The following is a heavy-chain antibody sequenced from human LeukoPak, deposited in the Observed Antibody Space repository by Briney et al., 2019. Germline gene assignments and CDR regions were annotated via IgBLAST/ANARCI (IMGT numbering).Heavy chain of an antibody. Sequence: GASVKVSCKASGYTFTSYDINWVRQATGQGLEWMGWMSPNSGNTGYAQKFQGRVTMTRNTSISTAYMELSSLRSEDTAVYYCARGLGLVRGVIITSFDYWGQGTLVTVSS. CDR3: ARGLGLVRGVIITSFDY. CDR2: MSPNSGNT. CDR1: GYTFTSYD. J-gene: IGHJ4*02. V-gene: IGHV1-8*01. D-gene: IGHD3-10*01.